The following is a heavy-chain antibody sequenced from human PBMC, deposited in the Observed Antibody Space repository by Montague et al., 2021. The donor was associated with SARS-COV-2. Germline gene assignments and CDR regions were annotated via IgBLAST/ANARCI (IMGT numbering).Heavy chain of an antibody. J-gene: IGHJ4*02. CDR1: AGSINNYY. Sequence: SETLSLTCTVSAGSINNYYWSWIRQSAGKGLEWIGRIYPSGDTNYNPSLKSRVTVSVDTSKSQFSLNLNSLTVADPAVYYCASSYGSGYYGFDYWGQGIPVTVSS. V-gene: IGHV4-4*07. CDR2: IYPSGDT. D-gene: IGHD3-10*01. CDR3: ASSYGSGYYGFDY.